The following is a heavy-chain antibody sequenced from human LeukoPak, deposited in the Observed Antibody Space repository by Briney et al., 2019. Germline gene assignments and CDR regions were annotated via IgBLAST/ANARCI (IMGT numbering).Heavy chain of an antibody. CDR1: GYRFTNYW. J-gene: IGHJ4*02. D-gene: IGHD6-13*01. V-gene: IGHV5-51*01. CDR3: ARRGIVVAGTRGFDY. CDR2: IYPGDSDI. Sequence: GESLKISCKGSGYRFTNYWIAWVRQMPGKGLEWMGIIYPGDSDIRYSPSFQGQVTISADKSINTAYLQWSSLKASDTAMYYCARRGIVVAGTRGFDYWGQGSLLTVSS.